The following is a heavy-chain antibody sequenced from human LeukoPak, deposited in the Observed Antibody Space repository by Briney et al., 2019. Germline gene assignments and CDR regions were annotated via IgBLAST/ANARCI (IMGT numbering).Heavy chain of an antibody. D-gene: IGHD3-16*02. CDR1: GFTFSSYA. CDR2: ISGSGGST. V-gene: IGHV3-23*01. J-gene: IGHJ1*01. CDR3: AKIPDYVWGSYQRRVFFQH. Sequence: GGSLRLSCADSGFTFSSYAMIWVRQAPGKGLEWVSAISGSGGSTYYADSVKGRFTISRDNSKNTLYLQMNSLRAEDTAVYYCAKIPDYVWGSYQRRVFFQHWGQGTLVTVSS.